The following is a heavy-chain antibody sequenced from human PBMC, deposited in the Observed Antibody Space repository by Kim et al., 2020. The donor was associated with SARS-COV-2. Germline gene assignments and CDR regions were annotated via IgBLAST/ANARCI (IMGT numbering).Heavy chain of an antibody. CDR1: GGSISSYY. V-gene: IGHV4-59*13. J-gene: IGHJ3*02. Sequence: SETLSLTCTVSGGSISSYYWSWIRQPPGKGLEWIGYIYYSGSTNYNPSLKSRVTISVDTSKNQFSLKLSSVTAADTAVYYCARYASGSYLPVSDFDIWGQGTMVTVSS. CDR3: ARYASGSYLPVSDFDI. CDR2: IYYSGST. D-gene: IGHD1-26*01.